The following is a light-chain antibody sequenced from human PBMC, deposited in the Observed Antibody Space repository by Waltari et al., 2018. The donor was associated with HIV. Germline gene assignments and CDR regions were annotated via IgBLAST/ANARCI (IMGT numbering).Light chain of an antibody. Sequence: DIVVTQSPDSLAVSLGEGATMKCMSSQSLLYTHNNNNYLAWYQQRSGQPPEMLISLTSRRASGVPDRFTGSGSGTNFTLTISRLEAEDVAVYFCQQYHSTPYTFGQGTKLEIK. J-gene: IGKJ2*01. CDR1: QSLLYTHNNNNY. V-gene: IGKV4-1*01. CDR3: QQYHSTPYT. CDR2: LTS.